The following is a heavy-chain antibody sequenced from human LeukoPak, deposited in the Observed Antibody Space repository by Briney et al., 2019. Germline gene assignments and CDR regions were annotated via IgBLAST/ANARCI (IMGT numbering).Heavy chain of an antibody. CDR2: ISSSSSTM. CDR3: ARASYGDYGMDV. J-gene: IGHJ6*02. V-gene: IGHV3-48*02. Sequence: PGGSLRLSCAASGFTFSSYWMTWVRQAPGKGLEWVSYISSSSSTMYYADSVKGRFTISRDNAKKSLYLQMNSLRDEDTAVYYCARASYGDYGMDVWGQGTTVTVSS. CDR1: GFTFSSYW. D-gene: IGHD4-17*01.